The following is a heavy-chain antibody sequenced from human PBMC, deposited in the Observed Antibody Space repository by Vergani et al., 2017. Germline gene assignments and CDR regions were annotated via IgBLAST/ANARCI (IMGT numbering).Heavy chain of an antibody. D-gene: IGHD1-1*01. V-gene: IGHV3-23*01. CDR2: ISVSGGST. CDR3: ASSDARLERRDYYYYYMDV. CDR1: GFTFSSYA. Sequence: EVQLLESGGGLVQPGGSLRLSCAASGFTFSSYAMSWVRQAPGKGLEWVSAISVSGGSTYYADSVKGRFTISRDNFKNTLYLQMNSLRAEDTAVYYCASSDARLERRDYYYYYMDVWGKGTTVTVSS. J-gene: IGHJ6*03.